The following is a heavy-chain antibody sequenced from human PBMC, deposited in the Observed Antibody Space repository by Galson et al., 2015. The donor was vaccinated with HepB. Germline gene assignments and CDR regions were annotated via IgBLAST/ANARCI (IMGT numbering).Heavy chain of an antibody. CDR2: ISYDGSKK. CDR1: GFTFSSYA. D-gene: IGHD6-19*01. CDR3: ARDRQWLASYCNYGMDV. Sequence: SLRLSCAASGFTFSSYAMHWVRQAPGKGLEWVAVISYDGSKKYYADSVKGRFTISRDKSKNTLYLQMNSLRPEDTAVYYCARDRQWLASYCNYGMDVWGQGTTVTVSS. J-gene: IGHJ6*02. V-gene: IGHV3-30*04.